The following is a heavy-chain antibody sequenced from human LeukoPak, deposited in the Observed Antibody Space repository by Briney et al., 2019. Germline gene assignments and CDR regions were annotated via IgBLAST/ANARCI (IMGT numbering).Heavy chain of an antibody. CDR2: IYHSGST. CDR1: GGSISSGGYS. CDR3: VRSSGYYGSSLDAFDI. Sequence: SETLSLTCAVSGGSISSGGYSWSWIRQPPGKGLEWIGYIYHSGSTYYNPSLKSRVTISVDRSKNQFSLKLSSVTAADTAVYYCVRSSGYYGSSLDAFDIWGQGTMVTVSS. J-gene: IGHJ3*02. D-gene: IGHD3-22*01. V-gene: IGHV4-30-2*01.